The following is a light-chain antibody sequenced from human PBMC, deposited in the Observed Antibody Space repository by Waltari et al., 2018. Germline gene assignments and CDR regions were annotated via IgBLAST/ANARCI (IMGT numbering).Light chain of an antibody. CDR1: QSVSNSY. V-gene: IGKV3-20*01. CDR2: GAS. Sequence: ESVLTQSPGTLSLSPGERANLTCRASQSVSNSYLARYQQKPGQAPRLLIYGASSRATGIPDRFSGSGSGTDFTLTISRLEPEDFAVYYCQQYGSSPKYTFGQGTKLEIK. J-gene: IGKJ2*01. CDR3: QQYGSSPKYT.